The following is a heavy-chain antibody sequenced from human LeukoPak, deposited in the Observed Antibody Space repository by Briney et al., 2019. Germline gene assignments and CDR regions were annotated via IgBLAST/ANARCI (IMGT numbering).Heavy chain of an antibody. CDR1: GGSISSSTYY. J-gene: IGHJ4*02. D-gene: IGHD4-11*01. V-gene: IGHV4-39*01. Sequence: SETLSLTCSVSGGSISSSTYYWGWIRQPPGKGLEWIGSIFYSGSTYYNPSLKSRVTISVDTSKNQFSLKLSSVTAADTAVYYCARRLDYSKSLDYRGQGTLVTVSS. CDR3: ARRLDYSKSLDY. CDR2: IFYSGST.